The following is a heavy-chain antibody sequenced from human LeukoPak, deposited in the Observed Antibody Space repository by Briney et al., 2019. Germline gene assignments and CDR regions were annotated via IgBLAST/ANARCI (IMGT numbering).Heavy chain of an antibody. CDR1: GFTLGNYA. Sequence: PGGSLRLSCEASGFTLGNYAMHWVRQAPGKGLEWVTNISVDGKNKHYVGSVKGRFTISRDNSKNTLYLQMRNLRTEDTAVYYCTSGPATDYYDTSGYCDYWGQGTLVSVSS. D-gene: IGHD3-22*01. J-gene: IGHJ4*02. CDR3: TSGPATDYYDTSGYCDY. CDR2: ISVDGKNK. V-gene: IGHV3-30*15.